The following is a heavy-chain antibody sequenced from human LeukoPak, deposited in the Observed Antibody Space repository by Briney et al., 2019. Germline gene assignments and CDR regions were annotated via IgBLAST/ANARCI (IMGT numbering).Heavy chain of an antibody. CDR2: IYYSGST. D-gene: IGHD2-2*01. Sequence: SQTLSLTCTVSGGSISSGSYYWSWIRQPAGKGLEWIGYIYYSGSTNYNPSLKSRVTISVDTSKNQFSLKLSSVTAADTAVYYCARGDCSSTSCWFDPWGQGTLVTVSS. CDR3: ARGDCSSTSCWFDP. V-gene: IGHV4-61*10. J-gene: IGHJ5*02. CDR1: GGSISSGSYY.